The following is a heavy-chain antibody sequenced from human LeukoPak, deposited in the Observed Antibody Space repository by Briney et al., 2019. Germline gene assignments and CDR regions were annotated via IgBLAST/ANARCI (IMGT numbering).Heavy chain of an antibody. CDR3: AKTGERGEYYFDY. Sequence: GGSLRLSCAASGFTFSSYGLHWVRQAPGKGLEWVAFLRFDGSSKYYVDSVKGRFTVSRDNPKDTLYLQMNSLRTEDTAVYFCAKTGERGEYYFDYWGQGTLVTVSS. V-gene: IGHV3-30*02. CDR1: GFTFSSYG. D-gene: IGHD3-16*01. J-gene: IGHJ4*02. CDR2: LRFDGSSK.